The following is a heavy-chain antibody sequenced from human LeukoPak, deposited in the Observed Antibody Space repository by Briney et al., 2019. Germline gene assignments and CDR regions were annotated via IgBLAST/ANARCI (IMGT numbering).Heavy chain of an antibody. V-gene: IGHV3-21*01. CDR2: ISGSGGST. Sequence: GGSLRLSCAASGFTFSSYDMHWVRHATGKGLEWVSAISGSGGSTHYADSVKGRFTISRDNAKNSLYLQMNSLRAEDTAVYYCAGGTGGIYCSSTSCYDYWGQGTLVTVSS. D-gene: IGHD2-2*01. J-gene: IGHJ4*02. CDR3: AGGTGGIYCSSTSCYDY. CDR1: GFTFSSYD.